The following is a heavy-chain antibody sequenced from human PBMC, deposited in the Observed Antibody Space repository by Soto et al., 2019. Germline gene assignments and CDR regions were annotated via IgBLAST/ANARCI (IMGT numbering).Heavy chain of an antibody. V-gene: IGHV4-31*03. Sequence: LSLTCTVSGGSISSGGYYWSWIRQHPGKGLEWIGYIYYSGSTYYNPSLKSRVTISVDTSKNQFSLKLSSVTAADTAVYYCARGRTVTTNNWFDPWGQGTLVTVSS. CDR1: GGSISSGGYY. D-gene: IGHD4-17*01. CDR3: ARGRTVTTNNWFDP. CDR2: IYYSGST. J-gene: IGHJ5*02.